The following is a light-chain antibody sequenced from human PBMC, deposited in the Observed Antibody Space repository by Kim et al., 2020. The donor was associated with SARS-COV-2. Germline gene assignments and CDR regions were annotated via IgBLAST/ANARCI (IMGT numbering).Light chain of an antibody. CDR2: DVS. CDR1: SSDVGGYNS. CDR3: CSYAGSYPVV. Sequence: GQSVTISCTGTSSDVGGYNSVSWYQQHPGKAPKLMIYDVSKRPSGVPDRFSGSKSGNTASLTISGLQAEDEADYYCCSYAGSYPVVFGGGTQLTVL. J-gene: IGLJ2*01. V-gene: IGLV2-11*01.